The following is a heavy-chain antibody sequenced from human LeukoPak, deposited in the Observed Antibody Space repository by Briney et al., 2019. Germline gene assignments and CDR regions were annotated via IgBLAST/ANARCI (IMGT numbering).Heavy chain of an antibody. CDR2: IYYSGST. Sequence: SETLSLTCTVSGGSISSSSYYWGWIGQPPGKGLEWIGSIYYSGSTYYNPSLKSRVTISVDTSKNQFSLKLSSVTAADTAVYYCATQPPGWELLFDYWGQGTLVTVSS. J-gene: IGHJ4*02. CDR1: GGSISSSSYY. CDR3: ATQPPGWELLFDY. D-gene: IGHD1-26*01. V-gene: IGHV4-39*01.